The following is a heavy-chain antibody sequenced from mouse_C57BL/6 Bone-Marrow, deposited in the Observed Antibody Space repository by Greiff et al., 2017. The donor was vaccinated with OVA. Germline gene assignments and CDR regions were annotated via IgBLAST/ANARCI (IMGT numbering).Heavy chain of an antibody. J-gene: IGHJ2*01. CDR1: GFTFSSYA. V-gene: IGHV5-4*01. CDR2: ISDGGSYT. CDR3: ARVLYYGSILFDY. D-gene: IGHD1-1*01. Sequence: EVQLMESGGGLVKPGGSLKLSCAASGFTFSSYAMSWVRQTPEKRLEWVATISDGGSYTYYPDNVKGRFTISRDNAKNNLYLQMSHLKSEDTAMYYCARVLYYGSILFDYWGQGTTLTVSS.